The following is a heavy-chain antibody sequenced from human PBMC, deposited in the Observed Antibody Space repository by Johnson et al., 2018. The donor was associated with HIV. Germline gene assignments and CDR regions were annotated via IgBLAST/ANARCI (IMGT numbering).Heavy chain of an antibody. CDR3: ARARAGVNFDI. CDR2: IYSGGST. CDR1: GFTVSSNY. Sequence: VQLVESGGGLIQPGGSLRLSCAASGFTVSSNYMSWVRQAPGKGLEWVSVIYSGGSTYYADSVKGRFTISRDNSKNTRYLQMNSLRAEEQAVYYCARARAGVNFDIWGQGKMVPVSS. J-gene: IGHJ3*02. D-gene: IGHD2-21*01. V-gene: IGHV3-53*01.